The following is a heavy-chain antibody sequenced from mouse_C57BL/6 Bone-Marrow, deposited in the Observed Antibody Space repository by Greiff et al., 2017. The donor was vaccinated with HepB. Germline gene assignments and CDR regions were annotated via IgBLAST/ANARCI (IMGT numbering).Heavy chain of an antibody. CDR2: IDPSDSYT. CDR3: ARNYGSSFYYFDY. V-gene: IGHV1-69*01. D-gene: IGHD1-1*01. CDR1: GYTFTSYW. Sequence: QVQLKQPGAELVMPGASVKLSCKASGYTFTSYWMHWVKQRPGQGLEWIGEIDPSDSYTNYNQKFKGKSTLTVDKSSSTAYMQLSSLTSEDSAVYYCARNYGSSFYYFDYWGQGTTLTVSS. J-gene: IGHJ2*01.